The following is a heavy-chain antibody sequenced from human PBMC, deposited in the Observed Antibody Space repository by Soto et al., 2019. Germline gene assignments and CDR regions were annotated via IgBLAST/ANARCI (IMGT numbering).Heavy chain of an antibody. D-gene: IGHD6-13*01. CDR2: VNHSGST. CDR1: GGSFSGYY. Sequence: SETLSLTCAVYGGSFSGYYWSWIRQPPGKGLEWIGEVNHSGSTNYNPSLKSRVTISVDTSKNQFSLKLSSVTAADTAVYYCARGGGQQLVPVAVAGGIGYWGQGTLVTVSS. V-gene: IGHV4-34*01. CDR3: ARGGGQQLVPVAVAGGIGY. J-gene: IGHJ4*02.